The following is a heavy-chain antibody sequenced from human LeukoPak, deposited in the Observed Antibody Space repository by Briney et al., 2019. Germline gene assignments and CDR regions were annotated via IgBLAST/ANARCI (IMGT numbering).Heavy chain of an antibody. V-gene: IGHV4-4*07. CDR1: GGSISSYY. CDR2: IYTSGST. CDR3: ARRRYCSGGICHQLGGDAFDI. Sequence: SETLSLTCTVSGGSISSYYRSWIRQPAGKGLEWIGRIYTSGSTNYNPSLKSRVTMSVDTSKNQFSLKLSSVTAADTAVYYCARRRYCSGGICHQLGGDAFDIWGQGTMVTVSS. J-gene: IGHJ3*02. D-gene: IGHD2-15*01.